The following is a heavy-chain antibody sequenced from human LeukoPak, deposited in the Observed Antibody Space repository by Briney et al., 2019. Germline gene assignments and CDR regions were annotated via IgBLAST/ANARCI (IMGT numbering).Heavy chain of an antibody. D-gene: IGHD3-3*01. V-gene: IGHV4-4*07. CDR2: IFPSGSI. CDR3: ARGYYDFWSGYSGYFDY. CDR1: GGSISNYY. J-gene: IGHJ4*02. Sequence: SETLSLTCTVSGGSISNYYWGWIRQPAGRGLEWIGRIFPSGSINYNPSLESRVTISVDTSKNQFSLKLSSVTAADTAVYYCARGYYDFWSGYSGYFDYWGQGTLVTVSS.